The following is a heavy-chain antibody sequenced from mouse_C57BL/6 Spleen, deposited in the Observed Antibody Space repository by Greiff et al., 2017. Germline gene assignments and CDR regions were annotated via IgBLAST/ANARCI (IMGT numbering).Heavy chain of an antibody. Sequence: VQLVESGAELARPGASVKMSCKASGYTFTSYTMHWVKQRPGQGLEWIGYINPSSGYTKYNQKFKDKATLTADKSSSTAYMQLSSLTSEDSAVYYCARDGLAYYSNYDYWGQGTTLTVSS. J-gene: IGHJ2*01. D-gene: IGHD2-5*01. CDR1: GYTFTSYT. CDR2: INPSSGYT. V-gene: IGHV1-4*01. CDR3: ARDGLAYYSNYDY.